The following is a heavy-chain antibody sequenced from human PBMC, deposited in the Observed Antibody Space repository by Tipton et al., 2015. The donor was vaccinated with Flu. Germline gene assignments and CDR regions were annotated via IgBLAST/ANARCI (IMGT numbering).Heavy chain of an antibody. J-gene: IGHJ4*02. CDR1: GFTVSSNY. CDR3: ARADSGSYSDY. D-gene: IGHD1-26*01. V-gene: IGHV3-53*01. Sequence: SLRLSCAASGFTVSSNYMSWVRQAPGKGLEWVSVIYSGGSIYYADSVKGRFTISRDNSKNTLYLQMNSLRAEDTAVYYCARADSGSYSDYWGQGTLVTVSS. CDR2: IYSGGSI.